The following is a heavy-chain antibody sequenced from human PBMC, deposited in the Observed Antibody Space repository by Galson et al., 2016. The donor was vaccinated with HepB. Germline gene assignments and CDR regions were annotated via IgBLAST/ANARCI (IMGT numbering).Heavy chain of an antibody. CDR1: GYTLTELS. CDR3: VVGYSYGPYYFDY. D-gene: IGHD5-18*01. Sequence: SVKVSCKVSGYTLTELSMHWVRQAPGKGLEWMGVFDPEDGETIYAQKFQGRVTMTEDTSTDTAYMELSSLRSEDTAVYYCVVGYSYGPYYFDYWGQGTLVTVSS. V-gene: IGHV1-24*01. J-gene: IGHJ4*02. CDR2: FDPEDGET.